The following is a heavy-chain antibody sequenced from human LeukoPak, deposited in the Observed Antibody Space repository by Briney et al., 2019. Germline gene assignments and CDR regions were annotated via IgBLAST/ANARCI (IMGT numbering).Heavy chain of an antibody. CDR1: GFTFSSYW. V-gene: IGHV3-74*01. J-gene: IGHJ4*02. CDR3: ARETYNWSPIDY. Sequence: QPGGSLRLSCAASGFTFSSYWMHWVRQAPGKGLVWVSRINSDGSSTSYADSVKGRFTISRDNAKNSLYLQMNSLRAEDTAVYYCARETYNWSPIDYWGQGTLVTVSS. CDR2: INSDGSST. D-gene: IGHD1-20*01.